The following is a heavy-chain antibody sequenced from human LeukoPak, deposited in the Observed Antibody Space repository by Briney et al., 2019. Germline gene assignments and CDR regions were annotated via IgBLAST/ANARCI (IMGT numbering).Heavy chain of an antibody. CDR3: ARALTYCSSTSCRLGRYYYYYMDV. V-gene: IGHV3-74*01. D-gene: IGHD2-2*01. Sequence: GGSLRLSCAASGFTFSSYWMHWVRQAPGKGLVWVSRINSDGRSTNYADSVKGRFTISRDNAKNTLYLQMNSLRAEDTAVYYCARALTYCSSTSCRLGRYYYYYMDVWGKGTTVTVSS. CDR2: INSDGRST. CDR1: GFTFSSYW. J-gene: IGHJ6*03.